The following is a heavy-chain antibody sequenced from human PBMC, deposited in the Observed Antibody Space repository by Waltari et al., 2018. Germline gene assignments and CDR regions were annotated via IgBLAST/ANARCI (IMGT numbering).Heavy chain of an antibody. V-gene: IGHV1-69*08. Sequence: QVQLVQSGAEVKKPGSSVKVSCKASGVTFSSYTISWVRQAPGQGLEWMGRNIPTLGIANYAQKFQGRVTMTADKSTSTAYMERSSLGSEDTAVYYCAREGGGPDAFDIWGQGTMVTVSS. D-gene: IGHD3-16*01. CDR1: GVTFSSYT. J-gene: IGHJ3*02. CDR3: AREGGGPDAFDI. CDR2: NIPTLGIA.